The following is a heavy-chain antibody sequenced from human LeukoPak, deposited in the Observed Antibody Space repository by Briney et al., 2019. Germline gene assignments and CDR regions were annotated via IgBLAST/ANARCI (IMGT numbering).Heavy chain of an antibody. CDR3: ARAGTVMVSFDY. CDR2: INPNSGGT. Sequence: ASVKVTCKASGYTFTGYYMHWVRQAPGQGLEWMGWINPNSGGTNYAQKFQGGVTMTRDTSISTVYMELSRLRSDDTAVYHCARAGTVMVSFDYWGQGTLVTVSS. D-gene: IGHD2-8*01. V-gene: IGHV1-2*02. CDR1: GYTFTGYY. J-gene: IGHJ4*02.